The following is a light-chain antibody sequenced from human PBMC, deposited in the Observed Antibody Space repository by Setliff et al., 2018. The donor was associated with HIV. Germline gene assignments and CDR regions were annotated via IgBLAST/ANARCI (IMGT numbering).Light chain of an antibody. V-gene: IGLV1-40*01. J-gene: IGLJ1*01. Sequence: PGQRVTISCTGTSSNIGAGYDVHWYQQLPGTAPKLLIYDNSNRPSGVPDRFSGSKSGTSASLAITGLQAEDEADYYCQSYDSSLSGSYVFGTGTKVTVL. CDR3: QSYDSSLSGSYV. CDR1: SSNIGAGYD. CDR2: DNS.